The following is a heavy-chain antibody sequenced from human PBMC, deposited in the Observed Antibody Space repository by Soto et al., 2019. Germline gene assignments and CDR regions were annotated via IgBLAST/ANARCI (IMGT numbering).Heavy chain of an antibody. V-gene: IGHV4-39*01. Sequence: QLQLQESGPGLAKPSETLSLTCTVSGGSISSSSSYWGWIRQPPGKGLEWVGRIYYLGNTYYNPSLGSRATISVATSKNQIPLKLRAVPAADAAVCYCAGLYPYERSGYHLNYWGQGALVTVSS. CDR3: AGLYPYERSGYHLNY. D-gene: IGHD3-22*01. J-gene: IGHJ4*02. CDR1: GGSISSSSSY. CDR2: IYYLGNT.